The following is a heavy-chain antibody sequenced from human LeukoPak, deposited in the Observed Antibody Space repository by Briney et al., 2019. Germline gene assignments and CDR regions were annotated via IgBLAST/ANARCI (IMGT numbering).Heavy chain of an antibody. CDR1: GFTFSSYA. D-gene: IGHD3-22*01. V-gene: IGHV3-23*01. J-gene: IGHJ3*02. CDR2: ISVDGSHT. Sequence: GGSLRLSCAASGFTFSSYAMNWVRQAPGKWLEWVSAISVDGSHTYYADSVKGRFTISRDNSKNTQSLQMNSLRAEDTAVYYCAKCYDTSGRRASDIWGQGTMVTVSS. CDR3: AKCYDTSGRRASDI.